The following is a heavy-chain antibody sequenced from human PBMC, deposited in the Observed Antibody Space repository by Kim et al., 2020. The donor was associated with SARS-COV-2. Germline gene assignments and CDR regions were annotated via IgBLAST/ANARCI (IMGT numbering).Heavy chain of an antibody. V-gene: IGHV3-30*18. Sequence: GGSLRLSCAASGFTFSSYGMHWVRQAPGKGLEWVAVISYDGSNKYYADSVKGRFTISRDNSKNTLYLQMNSLRAEDTAVYYCAKGEAWVGLLLGSDYGMDVWGQGTTVTVSS. D-gene: IGHD3-22*01. J-gene: IGHJ6*02. CDR2: ISYDGSNK. CDR3: AKGEAWVGLLLGSDYGMDV. CDR1: GFTFSSYG.